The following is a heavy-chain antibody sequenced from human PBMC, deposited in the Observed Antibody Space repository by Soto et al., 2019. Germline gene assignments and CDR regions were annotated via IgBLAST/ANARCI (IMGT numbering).Heavy chain of an antibody. CDR2: IDWDDRK. CDR1: GFSLTTSRMC. CDR3: SGIQIPSAPDY. V-gene: IGHV2-70*11. J-gene: IGHJ4*02. Sequence: SGPTLVNPTQTLTLTCTFSGFSLTTSRMCVTWIRQPPGKALEWLARIDWDDRKYYTTSLKTRLTISKDTTKNQVVLTMTNMDPVDTATYYCSGIQIPSAPDYWGQGALVTVSS. D-gene: IGHD2-21*01.